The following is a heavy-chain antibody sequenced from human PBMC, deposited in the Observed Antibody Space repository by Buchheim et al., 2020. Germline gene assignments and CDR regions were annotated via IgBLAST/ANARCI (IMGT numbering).Heavy chain of an antibody. V-gene: IGHV4-34*01. CDR1: GGSFSGYY. D-gene: IGHD3-22*01. CDR2: INHSGST. Sequence: QVQLQQWGAGLLKPSETLSLTCAVYGGSFSGYYWSWIRQPPGEGLEWIGEINHSGSTNYNPSLKSRVTISVDTSKTQFSPQLSSVTAADTAVYYCARGRICGYYLVLDYWGQGTL. CDR3: ARGRICGYYLVLDY. J-gene: IGHJ4*02.